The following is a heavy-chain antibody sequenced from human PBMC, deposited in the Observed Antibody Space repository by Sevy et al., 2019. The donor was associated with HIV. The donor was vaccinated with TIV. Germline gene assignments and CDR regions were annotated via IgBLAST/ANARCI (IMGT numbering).Heavy chain of an antibody. V-gene: IGHV3-21*05. CDR3: ARAVDYYDIAGLHY. J-gene: IGHJ4*02. CDR2: ISSRSSYI. CDR1: GFIFSDYD. D-gene: IGHD3-22*01. Sequence: GGSLRLSCAASGFIFSDYDMNWVRQAPGKGLEWISVISSRSSYIKYAYSLKGRVTISRDNANNSLFLQLNSLRAEDTAVYYCARAVDYYDIAGLHYWGQGALVTVSS.